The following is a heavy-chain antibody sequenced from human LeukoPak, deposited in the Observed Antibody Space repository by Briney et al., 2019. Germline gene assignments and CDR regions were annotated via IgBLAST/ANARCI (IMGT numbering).Heavy chain of an antibody. J-gene: IGHJ4*02. Sequence: SETLSLTCTVSGGSISSYYWSWIRQPAGKGLEWIGRIYTSGSTNYNPSLKSRVTMSVDTSKNQFSLKLSSVTAADTAVYYCARGAVATITRPLRSFDYWGQGTLVTVSS. V-gene: IGHV4-4*07. CDR3: ARGAVATITRPLRSFDY. CDR1: GGSISSYY. CDR2: IYTSGST. D-gene: IGHD5-12*01.